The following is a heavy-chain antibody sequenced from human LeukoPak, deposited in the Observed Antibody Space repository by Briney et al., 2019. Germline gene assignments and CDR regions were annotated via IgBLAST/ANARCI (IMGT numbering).Heavy chain of an antibody. CDR3: ARVYRAWGLVPPPLYY. Sequence: ASVKVSCKASGYTFTSYDINWVRQATGQGLEWMGWMNPNRGNTGYAQKFQGRVTMTRNTSISTAYMELSSLRSEDTAVYYCARVYRAWGLVPPPLYYWGQGTLVTVSS. CDR2: MNPNRGNT. V-gene: IGHV1-8*01. D-gene: IGHD3-16*01. J-gene: IGHJ4*02. CDR1: GYTFTSYD.